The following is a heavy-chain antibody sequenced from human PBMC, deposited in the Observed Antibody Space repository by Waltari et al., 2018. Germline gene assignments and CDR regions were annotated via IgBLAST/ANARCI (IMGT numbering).Heavy chain of an antibody. Sequence: QVQLQESGPGLVKPSEDLSLTCTVSGYSLSSGYWWGWIRQPPGKGLEWMASIYYSGAIQYNPSLGSRATISTDTSKNQFSLRLTSVTAADTAVYYCANNEWGLPVSWGQGTVVTVSS. D-gene: IGHD1-26*01. CDR1: GYSLSSGYW. J-gene: IGHJ5*02. V-gene: IGHV4-38-2*02. CDR3: ANNEWGLPVS. CDR2: IYYSGAI.